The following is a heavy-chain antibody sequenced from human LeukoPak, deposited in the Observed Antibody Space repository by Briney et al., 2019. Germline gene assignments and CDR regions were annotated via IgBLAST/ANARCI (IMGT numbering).Heavy chain of an antibody. CDR3: ANSRGYGSGNL. J-gene: IGHJ4*02. D-gene: IGHD3-10*01. V-gene: IGHV3-23*01. CDR1: GFTFSSYS. CDR2: VSGSGDRT. Sequence: PGGSLRLSCAASGFTFSSYSMNWVRQAPGKGLEWISAVSGSGDRTYYAGSVKGRFTISRDNSKNIVYLRMNSLRAEDTAVYFCANSRGYGSGNLWGQGTLVTVSS.